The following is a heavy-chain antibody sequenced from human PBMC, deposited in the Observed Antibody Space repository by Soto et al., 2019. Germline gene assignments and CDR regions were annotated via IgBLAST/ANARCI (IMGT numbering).Heavy chain of an antibody. CDR3: ARENRIAARGSDYYFDY. V-gene: IGHV1-69*06. Sequence: ASVKVSCKASGGTFSSYAISWVRQAPGQGLEWMGGIIPIFGTANYTQKFQGRVTITADKSTSTAYMELSSLRSEDTAVYYCARENRIAARGSDYYFDYWDQRSLVAASS. CDR1: GGTFSSYA. CDR2: IIPIFGTA. J-gene: IGHJ4*01. D-gene: IGHD5-18*01.